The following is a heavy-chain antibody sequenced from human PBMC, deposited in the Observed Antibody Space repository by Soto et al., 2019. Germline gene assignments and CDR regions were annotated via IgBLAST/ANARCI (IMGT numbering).Heavy chain of an antibody. CDR3: LMVTYSGMDV. J-gene: IGHJ6*02. Sequence: SETLSLTCTVSGGSISNAYWSWIRQAAGKRLEWIGRIHSSGTFNSNPSLKSRVSISRDTSKNQISLKLSSVTAADTAVYYCLMVTYSGMDVWGQGTTVTVSS. CDR2: IHSSGTF. D-gene: IGHD3-10*01. V-gene: IGHV4-4*07. CDR1: GGSISNAY.